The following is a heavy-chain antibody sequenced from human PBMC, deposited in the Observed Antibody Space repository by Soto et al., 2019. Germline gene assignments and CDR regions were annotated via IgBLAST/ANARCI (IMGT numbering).Heavy chain of an antibody. D-gene: IGHD3-22*01. CDR2: ISAYNGNT. CDR3: ARELMDSSGSPFGDDY. CDR1: GYTFTSYG. Sequence: ASVKVSCKASGYTFTSYGISWVRQAPGQGLEWMGWISAYNGNTNYAQKLQGRVTMTRNTSISTAYMELSSLRSEDTAVYYCARELMDSSGSPFGDDYWGQGTLVTVSS. J-gene: IGHJ4*02. V-gene: IGHV1-18*01.